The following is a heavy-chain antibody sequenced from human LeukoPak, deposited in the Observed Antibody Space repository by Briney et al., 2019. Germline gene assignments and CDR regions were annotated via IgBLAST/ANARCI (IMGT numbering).Heavy chain of an antibody. D-gene: IGHD2-2*01. Sequence: PGGSLRLSCAASGFTFSSYGMHWVRQAPGKGLEWVAFIRYDGSNKYYADSVKGRFTISRDNSKNTLYLQMNSLRAEDTAVYYCAKSLVVPAAMPLYYSYGMDVWGQGTTVTVSS. J-gene: IGHJ6*02. CDR3: AKSLVVPAAMPLYYSYGMDV. V-gene: IGHV3-30*02. CDR1: GFTFSSYG. CDR2: IRYDGSNK.